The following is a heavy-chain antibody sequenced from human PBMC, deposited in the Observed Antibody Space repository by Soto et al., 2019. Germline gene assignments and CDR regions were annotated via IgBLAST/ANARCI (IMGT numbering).Heavy chain of an antibody. J-gene: IGHJ4*02. V-gene: IGHV1-69*01. D-gene: IGHD6-6*01. Sequence: QVQLVQSGAEVKKPGSSVKVSCKASGGTFSSYAISWVRQAPGQGLEWMGGIIPIFGTANYAQKFQGRVTITADESTSTAYMELSSLRSEDTAVYYCARDWLEDTFGEAARPPGDYWAQGTLVTVSS. CDR3: ARDWLEDTFGEAARPPGDY. CDR2: IIPIFGTA. CDR1: GGTFSSYA.